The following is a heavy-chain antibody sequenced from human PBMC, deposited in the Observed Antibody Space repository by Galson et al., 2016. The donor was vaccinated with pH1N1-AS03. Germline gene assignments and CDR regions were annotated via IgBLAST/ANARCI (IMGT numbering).Heavy chain of an antibody. CDR2: FNPSTGST. D-gene: IGHD3-22*01. CDR1: GYSFSDYY. Sequence: SVKVSCKASGYSFSDYYIHWVRQAPGLGLDWMGRFNPSTGSTKYAQQFLGRFTMTRDTSIRTDYMELSRLTSDDTAVYYCSRQPSFYDTSGLPDAFDIWGQGTMVTVSS. V-gene: IGHV1-2*06. CDR3: SRQPSFYDTSGLPDAFDI. J-gene: IGHJ3*02.